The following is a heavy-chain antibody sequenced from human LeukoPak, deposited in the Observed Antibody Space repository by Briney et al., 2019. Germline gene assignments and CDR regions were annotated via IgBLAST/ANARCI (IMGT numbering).Heavy chain of an antibody. Sequence: PGRSLRLSCAASGFTFSSYAMHWVRQAPGKGLEWVSAISGSGGSTYYADSVKGRFTISRDNSKNTLYLQMNSLRAEDTAVYYCAKDRVTHRLEGFDPWGQGTLVTVSS. CDR2: ISGSGGST. J-gene: IGHJ5*02. V-gene: IGHV3-23*01. D-gene: IGHD3-10*01. CDR3: AKDRVTHRLEGFDP. CDR1: GFTFSSYA.